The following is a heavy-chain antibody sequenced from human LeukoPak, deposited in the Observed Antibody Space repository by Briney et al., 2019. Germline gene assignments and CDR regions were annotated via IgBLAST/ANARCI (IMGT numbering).Heavy chain of an antibody. CDR3: ARDGSTSSSWYLDYYYGMDV. D-gene: IGHD6-13*01. Sequence: ASGNVACTASRYTFTSYSISWARQATGQGLEWMGWISAYNDNTNDAQKLQGRVTMTTDTSTRTAYMEMRSLRSDATAVYYCARDGSTSSSWYLDYYYGMDVWGQGTTVTVSS. J-gene: IGHJ6*02. CDR2: ISAYNDNT. V-gene: IGHV1-18*01. CDR1: RYTFTSYS.